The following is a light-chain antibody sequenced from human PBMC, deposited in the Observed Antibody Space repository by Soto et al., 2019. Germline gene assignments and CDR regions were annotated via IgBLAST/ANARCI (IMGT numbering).Light chain of an antibody. CDR2: LGS. J-gene: IGKJ2*01. Sequence: EIVMTQSPPSLTVTPGEPASISCRSSQRLLHSNGNTFLDWYLQKPGQSPQLLIYLGSNRASGVPDRVSGSEAGTDFTLKISRVEVEDVGVYYCMQALQAPYTFGQGTKVDIK. CDR1: QRLLHSNGNTF. V-gene: IGKV2-28*01. CDR3: MQALQAPYT.